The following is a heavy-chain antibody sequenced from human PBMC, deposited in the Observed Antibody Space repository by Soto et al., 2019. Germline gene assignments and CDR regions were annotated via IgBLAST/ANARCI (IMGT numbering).Heavy chain of an antibody. J-gene: IGHJ4*02. CDR3: AREVVTTKWYFDN. CDR2: ISSDGGIQ. CDR1: GFTLSIHS. D-gene: IGHD2-8*01. V-gene: IGHV3-30-3*01. Sequence: GGSLRRSCVTSGFTLSIHSMHWFLQAPGKGLEWVTVISSDGGIQIYADSVKGRFTISRDNSKNTLYLQMNSVRAEDTALYYCAREVVTTKWYFDNWGQGILVTVSS.